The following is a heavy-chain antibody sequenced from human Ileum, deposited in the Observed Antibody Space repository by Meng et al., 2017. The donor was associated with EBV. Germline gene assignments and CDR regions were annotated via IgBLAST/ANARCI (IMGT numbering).Heavy chain of an antibody. D-gene: IGHD1-14*01. CDR2: VVYSGTT. V-gene: IGHV4-39*01. CDR1: GGSSSSSSYY. Sequence: LQVPEAGPGLVKPSETLALPCTVSGGSSSSSSYYWGWIRQPPGEGLEWIGSVVYSGTTYYTSSLKSRVSISVDTSKNQFSLKLSSVTAADTAVYYCARHHHSPTFDYWGQGTLVTVSS. CDR3: ARHHHSPTFDY. J-gene: IGHJ4*02.